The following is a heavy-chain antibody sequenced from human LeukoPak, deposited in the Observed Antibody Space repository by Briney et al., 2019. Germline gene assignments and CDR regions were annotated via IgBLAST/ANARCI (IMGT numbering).Heavy chain of an antibody. D-gene: IGHD4-23*01. CDR3: ARVYGGNSRYFQH. CDR1: GYSISSGYY. V-gene: IGHV4-38-2*02. J-gene: IGHJ1*01. Sequence: PLETLSLTCTVSGYSISSGYYWGWVRQPPGKGLQWIGSIYHSGSTYYYNPSLKSRVTISVDTSKNQFSLKLTSVTAADTAVYYCARVYGGNSRYFQHWGQGTLVTVSS. CDR2: IYHSGSTY.